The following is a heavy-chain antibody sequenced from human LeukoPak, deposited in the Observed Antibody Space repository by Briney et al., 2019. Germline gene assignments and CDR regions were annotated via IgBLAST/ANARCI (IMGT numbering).Heavy chain of an antibody. CDR1: GLSFRRDW. CDR2: ISKDGTST. J-gene: IGHJ4*02. D-gene: IGHD3-3*01. Sequence: GGSLRLPCTVSGLSFRRDWIYWVRQGPGKGLVYVSRISKDGTSTDYADSVKGRFTISRDNAKDTVYLQMTSLRADDTAMYYCTSGEVWYYWGQGTLVTVSS. V-gene: IGHV3-74*01. CDR3: TSGEVWYY.